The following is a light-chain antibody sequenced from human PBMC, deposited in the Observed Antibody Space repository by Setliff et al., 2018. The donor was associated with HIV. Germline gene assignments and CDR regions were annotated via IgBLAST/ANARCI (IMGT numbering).Light chain of an antibody. J-gene: IGLJ1*01. CDR2: DVS. V-gene: IGLV2-11*03. CDR3: CSYAGSPYV. CDR1: SSDVGGYNY. Sequence: ESGSPGQSVAISCTGTSSDVGGYNYVSWYQQRPGKVPKLMIYDVSKRPSGVPDRFSGSKSGNTASLTISGLQAEDEADYYCCSYAGSPYVFGSGTKVTVL.